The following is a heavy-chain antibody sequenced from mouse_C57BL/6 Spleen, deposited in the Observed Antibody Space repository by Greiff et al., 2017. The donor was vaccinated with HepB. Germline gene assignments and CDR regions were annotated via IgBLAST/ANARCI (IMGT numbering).Heavy chain of an antibody. Sequence: VQLQHSGPELVKPGASVKISCKASGYTFTDYYMNWVKQSHGKSLEWIGDINPNNGVTSYNQKFKGTATLTVDKSSSTTYMELRSLTSEDSAVYYCAGSGDYYGSIFDYWGQGTTLTVSS. CDR1: GYTFTDYY. CDR2: INPNNGVT. V-gene: IGHV1-26*01. J-gene: IGHJ2*01. CDR3: AGSGDYYGSIFDY. D-gene: IGHD1-1*01.